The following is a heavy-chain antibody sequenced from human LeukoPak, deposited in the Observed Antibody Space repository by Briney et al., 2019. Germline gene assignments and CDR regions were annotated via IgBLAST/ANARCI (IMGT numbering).Heavy chain of an antibody. CDR1: GGTFSSYA. CDR3: ARLGTIFGVVPRDYYYYMDV. Sequence: SVKVSCKASGGTFSSYAISWVRQAPGQGLEWMGGIIPIFGTANYAQKFQGRVTITADESTSTAYMELSSLRSEHTAVYYCARLGTIFGVVPRDYYYYMDVWGKGTTVTVSS. V-gene: IGHV1-69*13. D-gene: IGHD3-3*01. CDR2: IIPIFGTA. J-gene: IGHJ6*03.